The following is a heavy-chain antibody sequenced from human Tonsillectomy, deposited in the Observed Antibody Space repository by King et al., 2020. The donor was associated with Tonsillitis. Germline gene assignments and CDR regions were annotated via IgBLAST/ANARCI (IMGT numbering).Heavy chain of an antibody. CDR2: IIPIFGTA. Sequence: QLVQSGAEVKKPGSSVKVSCKASGGTFSSYAISWVRQAPGKGRECVGGIIPIFGTAKYAQEFQGRVTITADETTTKAYMELSSLRSEDTAVYYCARDPYCSGGSCSGAFDIWGQGTMVTVSS. D-gene: IGHD2-15*01. CDR3: ARDPYCSGGSCSGAFDI. V-gene: IGHV1-69*12. CDR1: GGTFSSYA. J-gene: IGHJ3*02.